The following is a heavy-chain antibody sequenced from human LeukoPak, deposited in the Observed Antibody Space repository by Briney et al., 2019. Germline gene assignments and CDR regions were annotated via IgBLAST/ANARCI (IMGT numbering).Heavy chain of an antibody. CDR2: ISSSSSYI. J-gene: IGHJ4*02. CDR3: ATDRRDGYNSESADY. V-gene: IGHV3-21*01. CDR1: GFTFSSYS. Sequence: PGGSLRLSCAASGFTFSSYSMNWVRQAPGKGLEWVSSISSSSSYIYYADSVKGRFTISRDNAKNSLYLQMNSLRAEDTAVYYCATDRRDGYNSESADYWGQGTLVTISS. D-gene: IGHD5-24*01.